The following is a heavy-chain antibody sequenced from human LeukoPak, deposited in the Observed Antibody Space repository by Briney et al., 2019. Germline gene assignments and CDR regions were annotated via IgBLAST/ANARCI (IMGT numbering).Heavy chain of an antibody. CDR1: GFTFSIYA. D-gene: IGHD7-27*01. CDR3: ANGSTGGGWFDP. Sequence: GGSLRLSCAASGFTFSIYAMNWVRQAPGKGLEWVSSITGSGSSTDYADSVKGRFTISRDNYKNTLYLQMNSLRAEDTAVYYCANGSTGGGWFDPWGQGTLVTVSS. J-gene: IGHJ5*02. V-gene: IGHV3-23*01. CDR2: ITGSGSST.